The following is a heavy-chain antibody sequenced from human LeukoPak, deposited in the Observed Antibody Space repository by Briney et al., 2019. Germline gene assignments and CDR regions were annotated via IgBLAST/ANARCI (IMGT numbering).Heavy chain of an antibody. Sequence: SETLSLTCTVSGGSISSDYWSWIRQPPGKGLEWIGYIYYSGNTNYNPSLKSRVTISVDKSKNQFSLKLSSVTAADTAVYYCARHRGPYSYVSYWGQGTLVTVSS. J-gene: IGHJ4*02. CDR3: ARHRGPYSYVSY. CDR1: GGSISSDY. CDR2: IYYSGNT. D-gene: IGHD5-18*01. V-gene: IGHV4-59*08.